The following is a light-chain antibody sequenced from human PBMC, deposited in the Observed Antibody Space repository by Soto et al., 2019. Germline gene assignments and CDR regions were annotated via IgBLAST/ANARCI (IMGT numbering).Light chain of an antibody. CDR2: EVS. V-gene: IGLV2-18*02. J-gene: IGLJ3*02. CDR1: SSDVGSYNR. Sequence: QSVLTQPPSVSGSPGQSVTISCTGTSSDVGSYNRVSWYQQPPGTAPKLMIYEVSNRPSGVPDRFSGSKSGNTASLTISGLQAEDEADYYCSSYTSSSTPGVFGGGTQLTVL. CDR3: SSYTSSSTPGV.